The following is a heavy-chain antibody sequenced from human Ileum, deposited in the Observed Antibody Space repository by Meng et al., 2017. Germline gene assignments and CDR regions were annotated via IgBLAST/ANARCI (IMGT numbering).Heavy chain of an antibody. D-gene: IGHD2-8*01. CDR1: GDSMSNSY. V-gene: IGHV4-59*01. Sequence: GSLRLSCTVSGDSMSNSYWSWVRQPPGKGLEWIGYIYYTWSTNYNPSLKSRVTISLDTSKKQFALFLNSVTAADTAVYYCAKGNGWFYFWGQGTLVTVSS. J-gene: IGHJ5*01. CDR3: AKGNGWFYF. CDR2: IYYTWST.